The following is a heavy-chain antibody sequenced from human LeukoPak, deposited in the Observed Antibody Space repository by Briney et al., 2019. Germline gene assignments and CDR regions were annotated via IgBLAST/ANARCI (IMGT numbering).Heavy chain of an antibody. V-gene: IGHV3-74*01. Sequence: PGGSLRLSCAASGFTFSSDWMHWVRQAPGKGLVWVSRINSDGSRTNYADSVKGRFTVSRGNAKNTLYLQMNSVRAEDTAVYYCALIQGCGTTSCYYTDYWGQGTLVTVSS. D-gene: IGHD2-2*01. CDR1: GFTFSSDW. J-gene: IGHJ4*02. CDR2: INSDGSRT. CDR3: ALIQGCGTTSCYYTDY.